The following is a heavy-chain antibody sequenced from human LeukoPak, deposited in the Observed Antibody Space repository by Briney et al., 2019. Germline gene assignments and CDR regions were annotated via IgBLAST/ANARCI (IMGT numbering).Heavy chain of an antibody. V-gene: IGHV3-74*01. D-gene: IGHD6-19*01. J-gene: IGHJ5*02. CDR2: INSDGSIT. CDR1: GFTFSSYW. CDR3: ARDGHGVAGNGVNWFDP. Sequence: GGSLRLSCAVSGFTFSSYWMHWVRQAPGKGLVWVSHINSDGSITGYADSAKGRFTISRDNSKNTLYLQMNSLRAEDTAVYYCARDGHGVAGNGVNWFDPWGQGTLVTVSS.